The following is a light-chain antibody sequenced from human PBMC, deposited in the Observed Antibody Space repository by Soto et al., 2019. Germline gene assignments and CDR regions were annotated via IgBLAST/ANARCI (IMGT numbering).Light chain of an antibody. CDR3: AAWDDSLSGGV. Sequence: QSVLTQPPSASGTPGQRVTISSSGSSSNIGSNYVYWYQQLPGTAPKLLIYRSDQRPSGVPDRFSGSKSGTSASLAVSGLRSEDEADYYCAAWDDSLSGGVFGGGTQLTVL. J-gene: IGLJ3*02. CDR1: SSNIGSNY. V-gene: IGLV1-47*01. CDR2: RSD.